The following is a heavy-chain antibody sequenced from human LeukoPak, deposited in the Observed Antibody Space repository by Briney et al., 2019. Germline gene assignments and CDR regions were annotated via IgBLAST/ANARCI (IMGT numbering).Heavy chain of an antibody. J-gene: IGHJ5*02. CDR2: INPNYGGT. Sequence: ASVKVSCKASGYRFAGYYIHWVRQAPGQGLEWMGWINPNYGGTNYAQKFQGRVTMTRETSISTAYMELRGLKFDGTALYYCVRGPSRPGDWFDPWGQGTLVTVSS. CDR1: GYRFAGYY. V-gene: IGHV1-2*02. D-gene: IGHD6-6*01. CDR3: VRGPSRPGDWFDP.